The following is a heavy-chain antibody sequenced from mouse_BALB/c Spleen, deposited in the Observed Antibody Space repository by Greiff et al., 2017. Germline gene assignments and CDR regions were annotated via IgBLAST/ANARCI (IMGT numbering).Heavy chain of an antibody. V-gene: IGHV2-9*02. Sequence: VKLQESGPGLVAPSQSLSITCTVSGFSLTSYGVHWVRQPPGKGLEWLGVIWAGGSTNYNSALMSRLSISKDNSKSQVFLKMNSLQTDDTAMYYCARGMITTLMDYWGQGTSVTVSS. D-gene: IGHD2-4*01. CDR1: GFSLTSYG. CDR3: ARGMITTLMDY. CDR2: IWAGGST. J-gene: IGHJ4*01.